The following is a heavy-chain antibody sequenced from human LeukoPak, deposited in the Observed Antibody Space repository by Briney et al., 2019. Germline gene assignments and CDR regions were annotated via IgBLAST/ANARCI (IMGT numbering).Heavy chain of an antibody. CDR2: IDPGDSDT. CDR3: ARPANRGDAFDI. D-gene: IGHD2/OR15-2a*01. CDR1: GYSFPSYW. J-gene: IGHJ3*02. V-gene: IGHV5-51*01. Sequence: GESLKISCKGSGYSFPSYWIGWVRQMPGKGLEWMGIIDPGDSDTRYSPSFQGQVTISADKSTTTAYLQWSSLRASDTAMYYCARPANRGDAFDIWGQGTMVTVSS.